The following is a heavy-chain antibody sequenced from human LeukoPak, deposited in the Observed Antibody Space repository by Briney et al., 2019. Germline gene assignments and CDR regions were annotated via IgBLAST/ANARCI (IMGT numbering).Heavy chain of an antibody. Sequence: PGGSLRLSCAASGFSFSTYSMNWVRQAPGKGLEWVSCISSSSSYIYYADSVKGRFTISRDNAKNTLYLQKNSLRAEDTAVYYCAGDLDFWSGSELGRWGEGTVVSVFS. D-gene: IGHD3-3*01. CDR3: AGDLDFWSGSELGR. CDR2: ISSSSSYI. J-gene: IGHJ4*02. V-gene: IGHV3-21*01. CDR1: GFSFSTYS.